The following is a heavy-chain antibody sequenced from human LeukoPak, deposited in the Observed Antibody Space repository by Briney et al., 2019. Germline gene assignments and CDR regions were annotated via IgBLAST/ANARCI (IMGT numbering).Heavy chain of an antibody. CDR2: IWYIGST. J-gene: IGHJ6*03. CDR3: ARLASSSTVTTDYYYMDV. Sequence: PSETLSLTCTVSGDSTNGYYWSWIRQTPGKGLEWIGFIWYIGSTNYYPSLKSRVTVSLDTSKRQFSLKLSSVTAADTAVYYCARLASSSTVTTDYYYMDVWGKGTTVIVSS. CDR1: GDSTNGYY. D-gene: IGHD4-17*01. V-gene: IGHV4-59*01.